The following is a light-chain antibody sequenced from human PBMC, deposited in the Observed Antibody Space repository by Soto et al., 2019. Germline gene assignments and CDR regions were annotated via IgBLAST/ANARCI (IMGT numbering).Light chain of an antibody. CDR3: QQATSFPFT. Sequence: DIQMTQSPSSLSTSVGDRVTITCRASQGISTFLNWYQQKPGKAPRLLIYAASRLQSGVPARFSGSGAETDFTLTISSLQPEDFATYYCQQATSFPFTFGPGTKVDIK. CDR2: AAS. J-gene: IGKJ3*01. CDR1: QGISTF. V-gene: IGKV1-12*01.